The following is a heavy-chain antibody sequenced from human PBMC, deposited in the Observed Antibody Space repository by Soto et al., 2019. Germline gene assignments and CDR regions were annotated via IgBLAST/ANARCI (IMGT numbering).Heavy chain of an antibody. Sequence: SETLSLSCTVSGGYVSSSSYFWGWIRQPPGKGLEWIGSIYYSVSTHFNPSLKSRVTISVDTSKNQFSLKLSSVTAADTAVYYCASHHYYDSSGRGFDYWGQGTPVTVSS. CDR3: ASHHYYDSSGRGFDY. CDR2: IYYSVST. CDR1: GGYVSSSSYF. V-gene: IGHV4-39*01. D-gene: IGHD3-22*01. J-gene: IGHJ4*02.